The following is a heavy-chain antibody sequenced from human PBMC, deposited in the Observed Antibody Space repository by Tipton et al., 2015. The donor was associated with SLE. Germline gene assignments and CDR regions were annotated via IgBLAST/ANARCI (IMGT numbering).Heavy chain of an antibody. J-gene: IGHJ4*02. Sequence: QVQLVQSGPEVKKSGASVKVSCKASGYNFNAYYIHWVRQAPGHGLEWMGQMNPNSGGTHYAQSFQGRVTMTGDTSVSTAYMELSGLRSDDTAVYFCARVGSGWFHFDYWGQGALVTVSS. V-gene: IGHV1-2*06. CDR3: ARVGSGWFHFDY. CDR1: GYNFNAYY. D-gene: IGHD6-19*01. CDR2: MNPNSGGT.